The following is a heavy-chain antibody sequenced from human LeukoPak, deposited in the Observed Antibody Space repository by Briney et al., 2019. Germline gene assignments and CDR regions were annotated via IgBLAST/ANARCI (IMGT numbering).Heavy chain of an antibody. J-gene: IGHJ3*02. D-gene: IGHD1-26*01. Sequence: GRSLRLSCAASGFTFSSYGMHWVRQAPGKGLEWVAVISYDGSNKYYADSVKGRFTISRDNSKNTLYLQMNSLRAEDTAVYYCAKLRGSYLGDDAFDIWGQGTMVTVSS. CDR1: GFTFSSYG. CDR2: ISYDGSNK. V-gene: IGHV3-30*18. CDR3: AKLRGSYLGDDAFDI.